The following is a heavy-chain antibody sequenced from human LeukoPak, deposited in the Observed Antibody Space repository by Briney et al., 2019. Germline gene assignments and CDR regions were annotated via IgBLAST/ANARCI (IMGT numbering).Heavy chain of an antibody. Sequence: GGSLRLSCAASGFTFSSYNMNWVRQAPGKGLEWVSSISSSSSYIYYADSVKGRFTISRDNAKNSLYLQMNSLRAEDTAVYYCAREGMATINFWGQGTLVTVSP. CDR2: ISSSSSYI. CDR3: AREGMATINF. D-gene: IGHD5-12*01. CDR1: GFTFSSYN. V-gene: IGHV3-21*01. J-gene: IGHJ4*02.